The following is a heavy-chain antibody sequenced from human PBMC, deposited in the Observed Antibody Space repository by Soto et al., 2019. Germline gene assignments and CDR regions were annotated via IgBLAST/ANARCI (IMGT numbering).Heavy chain of an antibody. V-gene: IGHV3-23*01. CDR2: VTANGGST. CDR3: ASLGVGDWANYYYYGMDV. CDR1: GFTFSVYA. Sequence: GGSLRLSCAATGFTFSVYAMTWVRQAPGKGLEWVSAVTANGGSTYSADSVKGRFTISRDNSKNTLFLQMNSLRAEDTAVYYCASLGVGDWANYYYYGMDVWGQGTTVTVSS. J-gene: IGHJ6*02. D-gene: IGHD2-21*02.